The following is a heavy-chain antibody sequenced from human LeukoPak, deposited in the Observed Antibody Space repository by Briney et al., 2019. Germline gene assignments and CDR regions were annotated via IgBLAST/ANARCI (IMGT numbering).Heavy chain of an antibody. J-gene: IGHJ4*02. V-gene: IGHV3-23*01. CDR2: IGGSGDTT. Sequence: GGSLRLSCTVSGFTFSSYAMSWVRQAPGKGLEWVSTIGGSGDTTYYADSVKGRFTTSRDNSKNTLYLQMNSLRAEDTAVYYCAKRGSGYYYDYWGQGTLVTVSS. D-gene: IGHD3-22*01. CDR1: GFTFSSYA. CDR3: AKRGSGYYYDY.